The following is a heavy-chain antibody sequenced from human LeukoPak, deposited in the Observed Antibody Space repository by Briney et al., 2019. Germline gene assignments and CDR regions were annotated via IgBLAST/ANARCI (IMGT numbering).Heavy chain of an antibody. D-gene: IGHD6-13*01. CDR2: ISSSSSYT. CDR1: GFTFSSYA. V-gene: IGHV3-21*05. J-gene: IGHJ4*02. CDR3: ARREAAAGRNFDY. Sequence: PGGSLRLSCAASGFTFSSYAMSWVRQAPGKGLEWVSYISSSSSYTNYADSVKGRFTISRDNAKNSLYLQMNSLRAEDTAVYYCARREAAAGRNFDYWGQGTLVTVSS.